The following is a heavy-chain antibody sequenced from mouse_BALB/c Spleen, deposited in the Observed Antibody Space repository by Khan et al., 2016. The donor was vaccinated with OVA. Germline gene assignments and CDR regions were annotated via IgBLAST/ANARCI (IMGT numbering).Heavy chain of an antibody. V-gene: IGHV1S135*01. CDR1: GYSFTSYY. Sequence: EVQLQESGPELMKPGASVKISCKASGYSFTSYYIHWVMQSHGKSLEWIGYIDPFSVGTTYNQKFKGKATLTVDTSSIPAYIHLINLTSEDSAVYYCTRHGYVAWFTYWGQGTLVTVSA. CDR3: TRHGYVAWFTY. CDR2: IDPFSVGT. J-gene: IGHJ3*01. D-gene: IGHD2-2*01.